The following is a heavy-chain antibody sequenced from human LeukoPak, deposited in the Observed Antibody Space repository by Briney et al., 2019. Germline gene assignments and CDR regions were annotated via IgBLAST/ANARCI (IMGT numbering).Heavy chain of an antibody. J-gene: IGHJ4*02. CDR2: ISAGGDYT. Sequence: GGSLRLSCAAPGFTFTSYALTWVRQAQGKGLEWVAIISAGGDYTYYADSVKGRFSISRDNSKNTVFLQMNSLRADDTALYYCVKVSGVGSYRPFDSWGQGTLVTVSS. V-gene: IGHV3-23*01. CDR3: VKVSGVGSYRPFDS. CDR1: GFTFTSYA. D-gene: IGHD3-16*02.